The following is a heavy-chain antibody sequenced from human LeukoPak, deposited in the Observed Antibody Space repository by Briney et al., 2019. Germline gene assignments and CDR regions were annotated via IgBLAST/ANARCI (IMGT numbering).Heavy chain of an antibody. V-gene: IGHV4-39*01. CDR2: IYYSGSP. Sequence: SETLSLTYTVSGGSISSSSYYWGWIRQPPGEGLQWLGSIYYSGSPYDNPSLKSRVTISVDTSKNLFSLKLSSVTAADTAVYYCARLLHDSRGYYYFDCWGPGTLVTVSS. CDR3: ARLLHDSRGYYYFDC. D-gene: IGHD3-22*01. CDR1: GGSISSSSYY. J-gene: IGHJ4*02.